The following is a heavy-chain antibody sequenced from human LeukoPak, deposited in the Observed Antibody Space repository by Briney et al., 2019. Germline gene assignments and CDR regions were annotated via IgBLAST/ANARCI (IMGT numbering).Heavy chain of an antibody. J-gene: IGHJ6*02. CDR2: IRSKAYGGTT. Sequence: GGSLRLSCTASGFTFGDYAMSWVRQAPGKGLEWVGFIRSKAYGGTTEYAASVKGRFTIQRDDSKSIAYLQMNSLKTEDTAVYYCTRDQVVPAGYYYYGMDVWGQGTTVTVSS. V-gene: IGHV3-49*04. CDR1: GFTFGDYA. CDR3: TRDQVVPAGYYYYGMDV. D-gene: IGHD2-2*01.